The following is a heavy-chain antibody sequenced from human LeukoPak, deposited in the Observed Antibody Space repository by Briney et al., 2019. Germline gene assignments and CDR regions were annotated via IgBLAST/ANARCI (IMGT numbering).Heavy chain of an antibody. CDR1: GYTFTSYG. J-gene: IGHJ3*02. D-gene: IGHD3-10*01. CDR2: ISAYNGNT. Sequence: GASVKVSCKASGYTFTSYGISWVRQAPGQGLEWMGWISAYNGNTNYAQKLQGRVTMTTDTSTSTAYMELRSLRSDDTAVYYCARPAREFYYGSGSYMAFDIWGQGTMVTVSS. V-gene: IGHV1-18*01. CDR3: ARPAREFYYGSGSYMAFDI.